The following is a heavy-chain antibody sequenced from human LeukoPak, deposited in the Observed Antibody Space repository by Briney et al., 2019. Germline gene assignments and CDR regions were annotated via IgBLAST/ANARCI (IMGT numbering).Heavy chain of an antibody. Sequence: PSETLSLTCTVSGGSISSSSYYWGWIRQPPGKGLEWIGSIYYSGSTYYNPSLKSRVTISVDTPKNQFSLKLSSVTAADTAVYYCARSYSSHDDYWGQGTLVTVSS. CDR3: ARSYSSHDDY. CDR1: GGSISSSSYY. CDR2: IYYSGST. V-gene: IGHV4-39*01. D-gene: IGHD6-13*01. J-gene: IGHJ4*02.